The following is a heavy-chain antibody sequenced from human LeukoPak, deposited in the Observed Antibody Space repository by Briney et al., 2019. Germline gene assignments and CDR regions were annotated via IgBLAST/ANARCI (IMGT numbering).Heavy chain of an antibody. Sequence: GGSLRLSCAASGFTFSSYSMNWVRQAPGKGLELVSSISSSSSYIYYADSVKGRSTISRDDAKNSLYLQMNSLRAEDTAVYYCARDCSSTSCYTFFSYYYGMDVWGQGTTVTVSS. J-gene: IGHJ6*02. CDR3: ARDCSSTSCYTFFSYYYGMDV. V-gene: IGHV3-21*01. CDR2: ISSSSSYI. D-gene: IGHD2-2*02. CDR1: GFTFSSYS.